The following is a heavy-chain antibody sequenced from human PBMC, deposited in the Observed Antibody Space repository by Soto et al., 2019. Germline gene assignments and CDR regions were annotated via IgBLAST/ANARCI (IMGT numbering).Heavy chain of an antibody. J-gene: IGHJ4*02. D-gene: IGHD4-17*01. CDR1: GYTVTSYD. CDR3: ARESSLYGDYALDY. CDR2: MNPNSDNT. Sequence: QVQLVQSGAEVKKPGASVKVSCKASGYTVTSYDIKWVRQATGQGLEWMGWMNPNSDNTGYAQKFQGRITMTTNTSISTAYMELSSLRYEDTAVYYCARESSLYGDYALDYWGQGTLVTVSS. V-gene: IGHV1-8*01.